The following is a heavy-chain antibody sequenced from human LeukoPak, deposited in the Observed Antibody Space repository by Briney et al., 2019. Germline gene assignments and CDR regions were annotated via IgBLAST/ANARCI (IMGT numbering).Heavy chain of an antibody. Sequence: GVSLRLSCAASGFNFSNYWMSWVRQAPGKGLEWVANIKQDGSEKYYVDSVKGRFTISRDNAKNSLYLQMNSLRAEDTAVYYCAREHGSDWTGYFDLWGRGTLVPVSS. CDR2: IKQDGSEK. V-gene: IGHV3-7*01. CDR1: GFNFSNYW. CDR3: AREHGSDWTGYFDL. D-gene: IGHD6-19*01. J-gene: IGHJ2*01.